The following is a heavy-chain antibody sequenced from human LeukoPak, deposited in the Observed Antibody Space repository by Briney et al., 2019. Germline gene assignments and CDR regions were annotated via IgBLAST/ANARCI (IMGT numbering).Heavy chain of an antibody. D-gene: IGHD3-3*01. V-gene: IGHV4-39*01. CDR2: IYYSGST. CDR1: GGSISSSSYY. Sequence: SETLSLTCTVSGGSISSSSYYWGWIRQPPGKGLEWIGSIYYSGSTYYNPSLRSRVTISVDTSKHQFSLKLSSVTAADTAVYYCARHESGSGAFDIWGQGTMVTVSS. J-gene: IGHJ3*02. CDR3: ARHESGSGAFDI.